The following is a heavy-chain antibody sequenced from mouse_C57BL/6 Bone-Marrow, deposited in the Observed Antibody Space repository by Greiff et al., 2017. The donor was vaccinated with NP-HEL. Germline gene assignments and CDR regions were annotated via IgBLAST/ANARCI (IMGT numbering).Heavy chain of an antibody. Sequence: VQVVESGAELVKPGASVKLSCKASGYTFTSYWMHWVKQRPGRGLEWIGRIDPNSGGTKYNEKFKSKATLTVDKPSSTAYMQLSSLTSEDSAVYYCAREGYYGSSYDYFDYWGQGTTLTVSS. CDR1: GYTFTSYW. J-gene: IGHJ2*01. V-gene: IGHV1-72*01. CDR2: IDPNSGGT. D-gene: IGHD1-1*01. CDR3: AREGYYGSSYDYFDY.